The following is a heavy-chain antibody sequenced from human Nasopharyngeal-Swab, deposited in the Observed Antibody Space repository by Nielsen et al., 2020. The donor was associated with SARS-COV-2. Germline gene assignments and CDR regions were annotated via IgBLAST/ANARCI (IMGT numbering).Heavy chain of an antibody. CDR1: GFTFDDYA. CDR2: ISWNSGSI. V-gene: IGHV3-9*01. J-gene: IGHJ3*02. Sequence: SLKISCAASGFTFDDYAMHWVRQAPGKGLEWVSGISWNSGSIGYADSVKGRFTISRDNAKNSLYLQMNSLRAEDTALYYCARDNAFDIWGQGTMVTVAS. CDR3: ARDNAFDI.